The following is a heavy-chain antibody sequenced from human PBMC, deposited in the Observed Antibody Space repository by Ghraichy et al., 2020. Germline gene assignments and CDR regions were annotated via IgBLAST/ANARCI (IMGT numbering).Heavy chain of an antibody. CDR1: GDSIISNNW. CDR3: AREIDQLRYFDS. D-gene: IGHD2-2*01. J-gene: IGHJ4*02. V-gene: IGHV4-4*02. CDR2: IFHSGST. Sequence: SETLSLTCAVSGDSIISNNWWSWVRQHPGKGLEWIGEIFHSGSTTYNPSLKSRITISLDKSKNQFSLKMTSVTAADTAVYYCAREIDQLRYFDSWGQGTLVTVSS.